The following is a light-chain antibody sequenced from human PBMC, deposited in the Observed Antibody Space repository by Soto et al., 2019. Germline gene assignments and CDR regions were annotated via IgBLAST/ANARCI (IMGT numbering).Light chain of an antibody. CDR1: SSNIGAGYD. V-gene: IGLV1-40*01. CDR3: ATWDGSLNGVV. Sequence: QSVLTQPPSVSGAPGQRLTISCTGSSSNIGAGYDVHWYQQFPGTAPKLLIFSDINRPSGVPARFSASKSGSSASLAISGLQAEDEADYYCATWDGSLNGVVFGGGTKVTVL. J-gene: IGLJ2*01. CDR2: SDI.